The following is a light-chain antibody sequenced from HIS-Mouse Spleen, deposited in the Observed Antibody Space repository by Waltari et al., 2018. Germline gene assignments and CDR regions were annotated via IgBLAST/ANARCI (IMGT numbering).Light chain of an antibody. CDR1: QSVSSIY. V-gene: IGKV3-20*01. CDR3: QQYGSSPQ. J-gene: IGKJ1*01. Sequence: IVLTQSPGTLSLSPGDRATLSCRASQSVSSIYLAWYQQKPGQAPRLLIDGASSRATGIPDRFSGSGSGTDFTLTISRLEPEDFAVYYCQQYGSSPQFGQGTKVEIK. CDR2: GAS.